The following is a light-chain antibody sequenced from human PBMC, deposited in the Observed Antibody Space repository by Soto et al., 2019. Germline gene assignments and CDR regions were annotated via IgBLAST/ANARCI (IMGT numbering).Light chain of an antibody. CDR1: QGVSSY. CDR3: QQRSNWHT. Sequence: EIVLTQSPAPLSLSPGERATLSCRASQGVSSYLAWYQQKPGQAPRLLIYDASNGATGIPARFSGSGPGTDFTRTISSLAPEDFAVYYCQQRSNWHTFGQGTKLEIK. CDR2: DAS. V-gene: IGKV3D-11*01. J-gene: IGKJ2*01.